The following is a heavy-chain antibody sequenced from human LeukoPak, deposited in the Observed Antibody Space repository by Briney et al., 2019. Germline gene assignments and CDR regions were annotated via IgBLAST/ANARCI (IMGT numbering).Heavy chain of an antibody. CDR3: ARLHERVLGSRYYYYYMDV. V-gene: IGHV4-4*09. D-gene: IGHD3-10*01. J-gene: IGHJ6*03. CDR1: GGSISSYY. Sequence: SETLSLTCTVSGGSISSYYWSWIRQPPGKGLEWIGYIYTSGSTNYNPSLKSRVTISVDTSKNQFSLKLSSVTAADTAVYYCARLHERVLGSRYYYYYMDVWGKGTTVTVSS. CDR2: IYTSGST.